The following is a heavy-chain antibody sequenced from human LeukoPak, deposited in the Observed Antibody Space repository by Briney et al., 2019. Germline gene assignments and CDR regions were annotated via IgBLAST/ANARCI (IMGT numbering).Heavy chain of an antibody. J-gene: IGHJ4*02. CDR2: ISDTYYT. D-gene: IGHD1-26*01. CDR1: GFTFSGYY. V-gene: IGHV3-11*05. Sequence: GGSLRLSCAASGFTFSGYYMSWTRQAPGKGLEWVSYISDTYYTNYADSVKGRFTISRDNAKNSLYLQLNSLRADDTAIYYCARAYSGSDYFDYWGQGTLVTVSS. CDR3: ARAYSGSDYFDY.